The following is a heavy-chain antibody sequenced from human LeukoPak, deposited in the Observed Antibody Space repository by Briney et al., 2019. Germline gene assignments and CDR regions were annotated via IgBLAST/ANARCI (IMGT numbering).Heavy chain of an antibody. V-gene: IGHV1-69*06. CDR3: ARAVQVTTGGLFDY. CDR1: GGTFNNYA. D-gene: IGHD4-17*01. CDR2: IIPIFARA. J-gene: IGHJ4*02. Sequence: SVKVSCKASGGTFNNYAMSWVRQAPGQGLEWMGGIIPIFARANYAQKFQGRVTITADKSTSTAYMELSSLRSEDTAVYYCARAVQVTTGGLFDYWGQGTLVTVSS.